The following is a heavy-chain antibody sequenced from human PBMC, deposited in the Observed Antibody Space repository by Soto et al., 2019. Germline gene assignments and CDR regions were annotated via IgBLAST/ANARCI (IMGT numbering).Heavy chain of an antibody. Sequence: GGSLRLSCAASGFTFSIYSMNWVRQAPGKGLEWVSYISSSSSTIYYADSVKGRFTISRDNAKNSLYLQMNSLRDEDTAVYYCASFFNGYXSGGSCYSPFYYYYGMDVWGQGTTVTVSS. CDR2: ISSSSSTI. V-gene: IGHV3-48*02. D-gene: IGHD2-15*01. CDR3: ASFFNGYXSGGSCYSPFYYYYGMDV. J-gene: IGHJ6*02. CDR1: GFTFSIYS.